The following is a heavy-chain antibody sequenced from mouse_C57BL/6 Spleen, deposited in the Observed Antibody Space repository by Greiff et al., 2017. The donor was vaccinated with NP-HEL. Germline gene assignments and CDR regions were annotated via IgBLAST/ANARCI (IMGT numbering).Heavy chain of an antibody. Sequence: VQLQQPGAELVKPGASVKLSCKASGYTFTSYWMQWVKQRPGQGLEWIGEIDPSDSYTNYNQKFKGKATLTVDTSSSTAYMQLSSLTSEDSAVYYCAREGNTYGSRWYFDVWGTGTTVTVSS. D-gene: IGHD1-1*01. CDR1: GYTFTSYW. CDR3: AREGNTYGSRWYFDV. J-gene: IGHJ1*03. V-gene: IGHV1-50*01. CDR2: IDPSDSYT.